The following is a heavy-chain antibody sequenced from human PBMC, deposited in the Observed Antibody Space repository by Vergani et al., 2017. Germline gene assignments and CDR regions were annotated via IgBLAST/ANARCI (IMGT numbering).Heavy chain of an antibody. CDR2: INSDGSST. CDR1: GFTFSSYW. J-gene: IGHJ4*02. V-gene: IGHV3-74*01. D-gene: IGHD3-3*01. Sequence: EVQLVESGGGLVQPGGSLRLSCAASGFTFSSYWRHWVRQAPGKGLVWVSRINSDGSSTSYADSVKGRCTISRDNAKNTLYLQMNSLRAEDTAVYYCVRDFYDFWSGYIDYWGQGTLVTVSS. CDR3: VRDFYDFWSGYIDY.